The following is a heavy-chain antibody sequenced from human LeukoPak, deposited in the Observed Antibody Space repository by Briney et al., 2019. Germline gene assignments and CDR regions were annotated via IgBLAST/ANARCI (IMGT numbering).Heavy chain of an antibody. J-gene: IGHJ5*02. CDR3: ARGIFRGVPSWWFDP. Sequence: KSSETLSLTCTVSGGSISSYYWSWIRQPPGKGLEWIGYIYYSGSTNYNPSLKSRVTISVDTSKNQFSLKLSSVTAADTAVYYCARGIFRGVPSWWFDPWGQGTLVTVSS. V-gene: IGHV4-59*01. D-gene: IGHD3-10*01. CDR1: GGSISSYY. CDR2: IYYSGST.